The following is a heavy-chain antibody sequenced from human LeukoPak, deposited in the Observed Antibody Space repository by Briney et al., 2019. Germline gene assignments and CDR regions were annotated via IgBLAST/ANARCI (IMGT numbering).Heavy chain of an antibody. CDR3: ARVPYSSGWSDY. D-gene: IGHD6-19*01. V-gene: IGHV3-53*05. CDR2: IYSGGTT. CDR1: GFTVSSSY. J-gene: IGHJ4*02. Sequence: GGSLRLSCAASGFTVSSSYISWVRQAPGKGLEWVSAIYSGGTTYYADSVRGRFTISRDNSKNTLYLLMNSLRAEDTAVYYCARVPYSSGWSDYWGQGTLVTVSS.